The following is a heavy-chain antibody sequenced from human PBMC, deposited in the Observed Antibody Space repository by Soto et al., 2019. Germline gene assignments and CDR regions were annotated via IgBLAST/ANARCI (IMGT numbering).Heavy chain of an antibody. CDR3: AKSAVATIGGYFDY. Sequence: GESLRLSCAASGFTFSSYAMSWVRQAPGKGLEWVSAISGSGGSTYYADSVKGRFTISRDNSNNSPYLQMNSLRAEETAVYYCAKSAVATIGGYFDYWGQGTLVTVSS. CDR1: GFTFSSYA. V-gene: IGHV3-23*01. J-gene: IGHJ4*02. CDR2: ISGSGGST. D-gene: IGHD5-12*01.